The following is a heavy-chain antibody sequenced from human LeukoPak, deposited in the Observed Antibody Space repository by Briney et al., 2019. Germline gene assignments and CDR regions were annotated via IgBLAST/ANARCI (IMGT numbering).Heavy chain of an antibody. CDR2: IRYDGSNK. CDR3: AKDAYYYDSSGYHQDY. D-gene: IGHD3-22*01. CDR1: GFTFSSYT. Sequence: GGSLRLSCAASGFTFSSYTMNWVRQAPGKGLEWVAFIRYDGSNKYYADSVKGRFTISRDNSKNTLYLQMNSLRAEDTAVYYCAKDAYYYDSSGYHQDYWGQGTLVTVSS. J-gene: IGHJ4*02. V-gene: IGHV3-30*02.